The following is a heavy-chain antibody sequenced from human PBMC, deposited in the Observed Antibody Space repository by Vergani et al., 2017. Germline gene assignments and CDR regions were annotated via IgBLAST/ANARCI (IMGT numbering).Heavy chain of an antibody. V-gene: IGHV5-51*01. Sequence: EVQLVQSGAEVKKPGESLKISCKGSGYSFTKYWNGWVRQMPGKGLEWRGIIYSGDSDTRYSPSFQGQVTISADKSISTAHLQGSSLKASDTAMYYCARHPYGGDISAFDICCQGTMVTVSS. D-gene: IGHD4-23*01. J-gene: IGHJ3*02. CDR1: GYSFTKYW. CDR2: IYSGDSDT. CDR3: ARHPYGGDISAFDI.